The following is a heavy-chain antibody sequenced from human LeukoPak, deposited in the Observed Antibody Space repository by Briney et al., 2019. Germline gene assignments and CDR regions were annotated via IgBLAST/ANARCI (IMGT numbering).Heavy chain of an antibody. D-gene: IGHD4-17*01. CDR3: AKPRYGDHDAFDI. V-gene: IGHV3-23*01. CDR2: ISGSGAST. J-gene: IGHJ3*02. CDR1: GFTFSTNA. Sequence: PGGSLRLSCLTSGFTFSTNAMSWVRQARGKGLEWISGISGSGASTYYADSVTGRFTISRDNSRNTLYLQMNSLRGDDTAVYYCAKPRYGDHDAFDIWGQGTMVTVSS.